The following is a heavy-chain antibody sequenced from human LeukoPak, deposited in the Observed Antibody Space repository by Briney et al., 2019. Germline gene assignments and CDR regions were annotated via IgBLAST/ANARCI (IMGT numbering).Heavy chain of an antibody. CDR3: ARVAHFYDSSGYLTY. CDR1: GFTFSSYG. CDR2: IWYDGSNK. Sequence: GGSLRLSCAASGFTFSSYGMHWVRQAPGKGLEWVAVIWYDGSNKYYADSVKGRFTISRDNSKNTLYLQMNSLRAEDTAVSYCARVAHFYDSSGYLTYWGQGTLVTVSS. J-gene: IGHJ4*02. V-gene: IGHV3-33*01. D-gene: IGHD3-22*01.